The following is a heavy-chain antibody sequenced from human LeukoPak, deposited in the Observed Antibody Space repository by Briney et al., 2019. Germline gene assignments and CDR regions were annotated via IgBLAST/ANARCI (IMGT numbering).Heavy chain of an antibody. CDR1: GGSISSGSYY. V-gene: IGHV4-61*02. J-gene: IGHJ3*02. CDR3: ARELSSGYYLAFDI. Sequence: SETLSLTCTVSGGSISSGSYYWSWIRQPAGKGLEWIGRIYTSGSTNYNPSLKSRVTMSVDTSKNQFSLKLSSVTAADTAVYYCARELSSGYYLAFDIWGQGIMVTVSS. CDR2: IYTSGST. D-gene: IGHD3-22*01.